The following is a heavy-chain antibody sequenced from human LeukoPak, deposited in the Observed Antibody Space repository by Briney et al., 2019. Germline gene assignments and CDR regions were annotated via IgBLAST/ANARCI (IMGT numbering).Heavy chain of an antibody. CDR1: GFTFSSYE. Sequence: PGGSLRLSCAASGFTFSSYEMNWVRQAPGKGLEWVSYIRSSGSTIYYADSVKGRFTISRDNSKNTLYLQMNSLRAEDTAVYYCAKRRGLELLYYYYMDVWGKGTTVTVSS. CDR3: AKRRGLELLYYYYMDV. D-gene: IGHD1-7*01. V-gene: IGHV3-48*03. CDR2: IRSSGSTI. J-gene: IGHJ6*03.